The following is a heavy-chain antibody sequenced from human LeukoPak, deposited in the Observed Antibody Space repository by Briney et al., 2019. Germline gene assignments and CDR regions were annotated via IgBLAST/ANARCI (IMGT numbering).Heavy chain of an antibody. V-gene: IGHV3-23*01. Sequence: GGSLRLSCAASGFTFSSYSMNWVRQAPGKGLEWVSAASGSGGSTYYADSVKGRFTISRDNSKNTLYLQMNSLRAEDTAVYYCARDGFRGATTEIDYWGQGTLVTVSS. CDR1: GFTFSSYS. CDR2: ASGSGGST. J-gene: IGHJ4*02. CDR3: ARDGFRGATTEIDY. D-gene: IGHD1-26*01.